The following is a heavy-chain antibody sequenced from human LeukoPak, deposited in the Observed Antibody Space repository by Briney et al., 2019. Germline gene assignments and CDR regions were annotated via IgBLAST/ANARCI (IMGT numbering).Heavy chain of an antibody. V-gene: IGHV3-7*01. Sequence: PGGSLRLSCAASGFTFSSYWMSWVRQAPGKGLEWVANIKQDGSEKYYVDSVKGRFTISRDNAKNSLYLQMNSLRAEDTAVYYCARSSYSSSLLDYYYYYYMDVWGKGTTVTVSS. J-gene: IGHJ6*03. D-gene: IGHD6-6*01. CDR1: GFTFSSYW. CDR2: IKQDGSEK. CDR3: ARSSYSSSLLDYYYYYYMDV.